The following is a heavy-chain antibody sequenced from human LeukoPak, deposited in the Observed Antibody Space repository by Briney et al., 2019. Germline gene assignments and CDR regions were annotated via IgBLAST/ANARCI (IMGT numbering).Heavy chain of an antibody. D-gene: IGHD3-16*02. CDR2: ISDSGSTT. J-gene: IGHJ1*01. CDR3: VRDGAVVTWGSDPWRYFQV. Sequence: GGSLRLSCAASGFSFSDYSMNWVRQAPGKGLEWISYISDSGSTTYYADSVRGRFTVSRDNAKNSLYLQVTTLTVEDTAVYYCVRDGAVVTWGSDPWRYFQVWGQGTPVTVSS. V-gene: IGHV3-48*01. CDR1: GFSFSDYS.